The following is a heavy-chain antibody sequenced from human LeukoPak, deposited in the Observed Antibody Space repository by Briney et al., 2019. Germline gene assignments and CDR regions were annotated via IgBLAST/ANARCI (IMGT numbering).Heavy chain of an antibody. CDR3: VIHSGPRGY. Sequence: GGSLRLSCAASGFTFDDYAMHWVRQAPGKGLEWVSGISWNSGSTYYADSVKGRFTISRDNSKNTLYLQMNSLRAEDTAVYYCVIHSGPRGYWGQGTLLTVSS. J-gene: IGHJ4*02. CDR2: ISWNSGST. V-gene: IGHV3-23*01. CDR1: GFTFDDYA.